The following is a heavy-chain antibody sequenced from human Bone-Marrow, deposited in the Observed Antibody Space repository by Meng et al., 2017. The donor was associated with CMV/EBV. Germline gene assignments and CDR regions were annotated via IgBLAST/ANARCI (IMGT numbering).Heavy chain of an antibody. CDR3: AKGEASRRSGFYY. V-gene: IGHV3-23*03. CDR1: GFTFSSYA. J-gene: IGHJ4*02. CDR2: IYSGGSST. Sequence: ETLSLTCAASGFTFSSYAMSWVRQAPGKGLEWVSVIYSGGSSTYYADSVKGRFTISRDNSKNTLYLQMNSLRVEDTAVYYCAKGEASRRSGFYYWGQGKLVTVSS. D-gene: IGHD1-26*01.